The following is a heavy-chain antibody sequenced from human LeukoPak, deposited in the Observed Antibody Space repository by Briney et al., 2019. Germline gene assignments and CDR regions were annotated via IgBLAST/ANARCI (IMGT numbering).Heavy chain of an antibody. CDR1: GFTFDDYA. J-gene: IGHJ3*02. Sequence: PGGSLRLSCAASGFTFDDYAMHWVRQAPGKGLAWVSLISGDGGSTYYADSVKGRFTISRDNSKNSLYLQMNSLRTEDTALYYCAKVFWAGAYCGGDCFAAFDIWGQGTMVTVSS. CDR2: ISGDGGST. D-gene: IGHD2-21*02. CDR3: AKVFWAGAYCGGDCFAAFDI. V-gene: IGHV3-43*02.